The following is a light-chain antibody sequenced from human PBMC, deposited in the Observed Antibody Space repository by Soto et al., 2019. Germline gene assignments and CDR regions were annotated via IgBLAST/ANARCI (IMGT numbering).Light chain of an antibody. J-gene: IGLJ3*02. Sequence: QSALTQPASVSGSLGQSITISCTGTSSDVGGYNRVSWSQQHPGKAPKHMIYEGSNRPSGVSNRFSGSKSGNTAALTISGLQPEDEAYYYCSSFTGSSTWVFGGGTKLTVL. V-gene: IGLV2-14*01. CDR3: SSFTGSSTWV. CDR2: EGS. CDR1: SSDVGGYNR.